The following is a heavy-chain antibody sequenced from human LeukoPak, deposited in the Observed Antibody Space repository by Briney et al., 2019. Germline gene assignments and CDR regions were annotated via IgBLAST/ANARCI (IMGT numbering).Heavy chain of an antibody. Sequence: GGSLRLSCAASGFTVSSYYMSWVRQAPGKGLEWVSIIDSGVNTYYADSVRGRFTISRDNSKNTLSLQMNNLRAEDTAVYYCVSHSDPFTSNSFDYCGQGTLVSVSS. J-gene: IGHJ4*02. CDR1: GFTVSSYY. D-gene: IGHD4-11*01. V-gene: IGHV3-53*01. CDR2: IDSGVNT. CDR3: VSHSDPFTSNSFDY.